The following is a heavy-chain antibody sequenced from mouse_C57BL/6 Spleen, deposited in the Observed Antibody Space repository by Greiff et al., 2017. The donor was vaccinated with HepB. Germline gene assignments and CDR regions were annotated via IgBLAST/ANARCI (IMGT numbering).Heavy chain of an antibody. J-gene: IGHJ1*03. D-gene: IGHD2-2*01. Sequence: QVQLKQSGPELVKPGASVKISCKASGYAFSSSWMNWVKQRPGKGLEWIGRIYPGDGDTNYNGKFKGKATLTADKSSSTAYMQLSSLTSEDSAVYCCASGAGYGPYWYFDVWGTGTTVTVSS. CDR3: ASGAGYGPYWYFDV. CDR1: GYAFSSSW. CDR2: IYPGDGDT. V-gene: IGHV1-82*01.